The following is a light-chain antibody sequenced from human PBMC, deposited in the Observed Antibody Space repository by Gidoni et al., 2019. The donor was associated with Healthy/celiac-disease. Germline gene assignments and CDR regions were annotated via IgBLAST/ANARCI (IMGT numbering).Light chain of an antibody. V-gene: IGKV1-5*01. CDR3: QQYNSYWT. CDR2: DAS. CDR1: QSISSW. J-gene: IGKJ1*01. Sequence: DIQMTQAPSTLSASVGDRVTIPCRASQSISSWLAWYQQKPGKAPKLLIYDASSLESGVPSRFSGSGSGTEFTLTISSLHPDDFATYYCQQYNSYWTFGQGTKVEIK.